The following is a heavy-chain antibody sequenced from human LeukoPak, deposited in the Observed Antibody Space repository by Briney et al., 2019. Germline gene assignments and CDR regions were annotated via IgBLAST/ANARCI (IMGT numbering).Heavy chain of an antibody. V-gene: IGHV4-34*01. D-gene: IGHD3-3*01. CDR3: ARVWSGYYWGNWFDP. Sequence: PSETLSLTCAVYGGSFSGCYWSWIRQPPGKGLEWIGEINHSGSTNYNPSLKSRVTISVDTSKNQFSLKLSSVTAADTAVYYCARVWSGYYWGNWFDPWGQGTLVTVSS. CDR2: INHSGST. J-gene: IGHJ5*02. CDR1: GGSFSGCY.